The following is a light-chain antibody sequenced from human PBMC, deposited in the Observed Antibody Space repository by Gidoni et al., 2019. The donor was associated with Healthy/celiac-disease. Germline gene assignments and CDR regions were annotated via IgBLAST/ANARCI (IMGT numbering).Light chain of an antibody. V-gene: IGKV1-5*03. CDR2: KAS. J-gene: IGKJ1*01. Sequence: DIQMSQSPSTLSASVGDRVTIACRASQSISSWLAWYQQKPGKAPTLLIYKASSLESGVPSRFSGRGSGTAFTLPISSLQPDDFATYYCQLYNSYSPWTFGQGTKVEIK. CDR1: QSISSW. CDR3: QLYNSYSPWT.